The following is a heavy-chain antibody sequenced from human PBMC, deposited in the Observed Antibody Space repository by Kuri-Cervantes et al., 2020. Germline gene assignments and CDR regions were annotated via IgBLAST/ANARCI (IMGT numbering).Heavy chain of an antibody. Sequence: GGSLRLSCAASGFTFSTYWMHWVRQAPGKGLEWVSGISWNSGSIGYADSVKGRFTISRDNAKNSLYLQMNSLRAEDTALYYCARDPPYDSSGYYYGAHAFDIWGQGTMVTVSS. J-gene: IGHJ3*02. CDR3: ARDPPYDSSGYYYGAHAFDI. CDR1: GFTFSTYW. V-gene: IGHV3-9*01. CDR2: ISWNSGSI. D-gene: IGHD3-22*01.